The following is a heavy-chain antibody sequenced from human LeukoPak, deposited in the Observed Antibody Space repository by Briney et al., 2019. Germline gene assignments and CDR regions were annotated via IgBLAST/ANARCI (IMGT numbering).Heavy chain of an antibody. CDR2: IYTSGST. CDR3: ASTLETRDIYGSGSCYTFDY. CDR1: GGSISSGRYY. J-gene: IGHJ4*02. Sequence: PSQTLSLTCTVSGGSISSGRYYWSWIRQPAGKGLEWIGRIYTSGSTNYNPSLKSRVNISVDTSKNQFSLKLSSVTAADTAVYYCASTLETRDIYGSGSCYTFDYWGQGTLVTVSS. V-gene: IGHV4-61*02. D-gene: IGHD3-10*01.